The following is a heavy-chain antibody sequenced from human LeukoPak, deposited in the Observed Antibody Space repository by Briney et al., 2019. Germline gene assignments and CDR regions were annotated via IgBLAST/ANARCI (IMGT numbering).Heavy chain of an antibody. CDR2: TSGDGGST. J-gene: IGHJ4*02. CDR3: AKNINYYFDY. CDR1: GFSFDDFA. V-gene: IGHV3-43*02. Sequence: GGSLRLSCAASGFSFDDFAMHWVRQAPGKGLEWVSLTSGDGGSTYYADSVKGRFTISRDNSKNSLYQQMNSLRTEDTALYYCAKNINYYFDYWGQGTLVTVSS.